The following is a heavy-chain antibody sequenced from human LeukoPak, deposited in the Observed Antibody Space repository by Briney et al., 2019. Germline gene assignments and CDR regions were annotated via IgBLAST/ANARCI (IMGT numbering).Heavy chain of an antibody. CDR2: ISHDGTYK. CDR3: ARGRYYDILTGLPRGGYFDL. V-gene: IGHV3-30*04. D-gene: IGHD3-9*01. J-gene: IGHJ2*01. CDR1: GFTFSSYA. Sequence: GRSLRLSCAASGFTFSSYAMHWVRQAPGKGLEWVATISHDGTYKYYADSMKGRFTISRDKSKNTLDLQMISLRAADTAVYLSARGRYYDILTGLPRGGYFDLWGRGTLVTVSS.